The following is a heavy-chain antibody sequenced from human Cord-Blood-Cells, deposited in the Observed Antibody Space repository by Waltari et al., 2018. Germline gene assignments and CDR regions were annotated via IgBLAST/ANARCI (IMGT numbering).Heavy chain of an antibody. CDR2: ISSSGSTI. Sequence: EVQLVESGGGLVQPGGSLRLSCAASGFTFSSYEMNWVRQAPGKGLEWVSYISSSGSTIYYADSGKGRFTISRDNAKNSLYLQMNSLRAEDTAVYYCATLGGSGSYYDYWGQGTLVTVSS. D-gene: IGHD1-26*01. CDR1: GFTFSSYE. CDR3: ATLGGSGSYYDY. J-gene: IGHJ4*02. V-gene: IGHV3-48*03.